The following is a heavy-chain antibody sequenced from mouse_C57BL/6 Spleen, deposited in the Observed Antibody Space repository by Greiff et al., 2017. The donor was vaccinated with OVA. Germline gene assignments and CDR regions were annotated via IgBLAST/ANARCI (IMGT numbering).Heavy chain of an antibody. CDR2: INPNNGGT. V-gene: IGHV1-22*01. D-gene: IGHD4-1*01. Sequence: EVQLQQSGPQLVKPGASVKMSCKASGYTFTDYNMHWVKQSHGKSLEWIGYINPNNGGTSYNQKFKGKATLTVNKSSSTAYMELRSLTSEDSAVYYCASERANWEFAYWGQGTLVTVSA. CDR1: GYTFTDYN. CDR3: ASERANWEFAY. J-gene: IGHJ3*01.